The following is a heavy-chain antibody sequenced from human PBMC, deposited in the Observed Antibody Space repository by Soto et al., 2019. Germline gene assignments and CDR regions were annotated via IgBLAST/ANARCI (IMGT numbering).Heavy chain of an antibody. CDR1: GFTFSSYA. D-gene: IGHD1-7*01. Sequence: GGSLRLSCAASGFTFSSYAMHWVRQAPGKGLEWVAVISYDGSNKYYADSVKGRFTISRDNSKNTLYLQMNSLRAEDTAVYYCARGMELSYYYYYYGMDVWGQGTTVTVSS. CDR2: ISYDGSNK. CDR3: ARGMELSYYYYYYGMDV. J-gene: IGHJ6*02. V-gene: IGHV3-30-3*01.